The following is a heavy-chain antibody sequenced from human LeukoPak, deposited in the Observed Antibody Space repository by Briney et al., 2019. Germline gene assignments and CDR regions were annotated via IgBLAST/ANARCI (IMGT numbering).Heavy chain of an antibody. J-gene: IGHJ3*02. Sequence: PGGSLRLSCAASGFTFSSYEMNWVRQGPGKGLEWISYITTTDTTKYYTDSVKGRFTMSRDNAKNSLYLQMHSLRAEDTAVYYCARGGFVFDIWGQGTVVTVSS. V-gene: IGHV3-48*03. D-gene: IGHD3-10*01. CDR2: ITTTDTTK. CDR3: ARGGFVFDI. CDR1: GFTFSSYE.